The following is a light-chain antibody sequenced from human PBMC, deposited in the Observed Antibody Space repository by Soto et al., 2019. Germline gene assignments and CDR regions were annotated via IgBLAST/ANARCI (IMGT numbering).Light chain of an antibody. J-gene: IGLJ1*01. CDR1: SSDIGAYNF. V-gene: IGLV2-14*03. CDR3: GSYTSSSYV. Sequence: QSVLTQPASVSGSPGQSITISCTGTSSDIGAYNFVSWYQQHPAKAPKLMIFDVSNRPSGVSNRFSGSKSGNTASLTISGLQAEDEADYYCGSYTSSSYVFGTGTKVTV. CDR2: DVS.